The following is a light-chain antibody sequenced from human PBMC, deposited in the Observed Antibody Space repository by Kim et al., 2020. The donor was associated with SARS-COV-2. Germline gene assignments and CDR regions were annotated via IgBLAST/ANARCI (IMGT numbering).Light chain of an antibody. V-gene: IGKV1-12*01. J-gene: IGKJ3*01. CDR2: AAS. CDR1: QGISRW. Sequence: ASVGDRVTITCRASQGISRWLAWYQQKPGKAPKPLIYAASTLQGGVPSRYSGSGSGTEFTLTISSLQPEDFATYSCQQDNSYPFTFGPGTKVDIK. CDR3: QQDNSYPFT.